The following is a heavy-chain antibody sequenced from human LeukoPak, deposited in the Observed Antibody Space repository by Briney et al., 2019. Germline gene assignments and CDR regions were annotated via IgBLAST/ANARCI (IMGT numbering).Heavy chain of an antibody. J-gene: IGHJ4*02. D-gene: IGHD3-9*01. CDR2: ITSGGDYI. Sequence: GGSLRLSCAASGFTFNTFNMNWVRQAPGKGLEWVSSITSGGDYIYYADSVKGGCTTSRDNAKNSLSLQLNSMRVEDTAVYYCARGHYEVLAASYKWSPDYWGQGTLVTVSS. CDR3: ARGHYEVLAASYKWSPDY. CDR1: GFTFNTFN. V-gene: IGHV3-21*01.